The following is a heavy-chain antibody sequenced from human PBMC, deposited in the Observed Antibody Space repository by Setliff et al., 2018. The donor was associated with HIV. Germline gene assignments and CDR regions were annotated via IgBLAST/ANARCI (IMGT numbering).Heavy chain of an antibody. CDR3: ARGDYYASTGYEGLDS. D-gene: IGHD3-22*01. CDR1: SGSFSGYR. Sequence: SETLSLTCAVYSGSFSGYRWTWIRQPPGKGLEWIGEINHRGSTTYNPSLRSRVTISVDTSKNQFSLKLNSVTAADTAVYYCARGDYYASTGYEGLDSWGRGTLVTVSS. J-gene: IGHJ4*02. CDR2: INHRGST. V-gene: IGHV4-34*01.